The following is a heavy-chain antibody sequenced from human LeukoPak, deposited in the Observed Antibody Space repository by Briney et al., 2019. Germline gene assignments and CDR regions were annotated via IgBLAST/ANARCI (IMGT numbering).Heavy chain of an antibody. CDR1: GYSISSGYY. Sequence: PSETLSLTCTVSGYSISSGYYWGWIRQPPGKGLEWIGSIYHSGSVYFNPSLKSRVTISVDTSKNQFSLKLSSVTAADTAVYYCARGTAQSNYELDYWGQGTLVTVSS. D-gene: IGHD1-7*01. J-gene: IGHJ4*02. CDR3: ARGTAQSNYELDY. CDR2: IYHSGSV. V-gene: IGHV4-38-2*02.